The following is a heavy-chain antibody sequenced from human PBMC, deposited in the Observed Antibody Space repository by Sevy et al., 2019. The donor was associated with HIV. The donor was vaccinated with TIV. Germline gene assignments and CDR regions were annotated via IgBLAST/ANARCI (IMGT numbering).Heavy chain of an antibody. CDR3: ARGGYYDFWSGYPNYYYYYMYV. J-gene: IGHJ6*03. D-gene: IGHD3-3*01. CDR1: GYTFTGYY. CDR2: INPNSGGT. V-gene: IGHV1-2*02. Sequence: ASVKVSCKASGYTFTGYYMHWVRQAPGQGLEWMGWINPNSGGTNYAQKFQGRVTMTRDTSISTAYMELSRLRSDDTAVYYCARGGYYDFWSGYPNYYYYYMYVWGKGTTVTVSS.